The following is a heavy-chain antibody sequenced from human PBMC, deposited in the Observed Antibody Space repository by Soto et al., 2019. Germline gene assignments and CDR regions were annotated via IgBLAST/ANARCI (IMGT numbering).Heavy chain of an antibody. CDR3: ARYNSYDIDY. CDR2: IHYSGTT. V-gene: IGHV4-59*01. J-gene: IGHJ4*02. D-gene: IGHD1-1*01. CDR1: GTSISSGC. Sequence: SETLSLTCTVSGTSISSGCWSWIRQPPGKGREWIANIHYSGTTNYNPSLASRVTISVDTSKNQFSLKMTSVTAADRAIYFCARYNSYDIDYWGRGTLVTVS.